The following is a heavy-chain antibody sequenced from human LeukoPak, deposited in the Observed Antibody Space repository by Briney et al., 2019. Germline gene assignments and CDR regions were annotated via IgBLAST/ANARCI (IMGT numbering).Heavy chain of an antibody. Sequence: GGSLRLSCAASGFTFSNYGMHWVRQAPGKGLEWVAIIWYDGSHKQYADSVKGRFTVSRDNSKNTLDLQMNSLRVEDTAVYYCARRNGYYLEYWGQGTLVTVSS. V-gene: IGHV3-33*01. CDR2: IWYDGSHK. D-gene: IGHD2-8*01. CDR1: GFTFSNYG. CDR3: ARRNGYYLEY. J-gene: IGHJ4*02.